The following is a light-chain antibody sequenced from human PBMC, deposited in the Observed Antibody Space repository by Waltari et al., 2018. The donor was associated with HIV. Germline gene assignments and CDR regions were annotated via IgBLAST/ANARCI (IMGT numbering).Light chain of an antibody. V-gene: IGLV1-44*01. CDR2: SNN. J-gene: IGLJ2*01. CDR3: AVWDDNVNGL. Sequence: QSVLIQPPSVSGTPGQRVTISCSGRRSNIGSNDVTWYQQPPGTAPKLRIYSNNRRPSGVPERFSGSKSGTSASLAISGLQSEDEGDYYCAVWDDNVNGLFGGGTKVTV. CDR1: RSNIGSND.